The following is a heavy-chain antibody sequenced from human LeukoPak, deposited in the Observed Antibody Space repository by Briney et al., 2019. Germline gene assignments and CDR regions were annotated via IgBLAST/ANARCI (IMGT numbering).Heavy chain of an antibody. V-gene: IGHV4-39*01. CDR1: GGSISSSSYY. CDR3: ARRTYRNDLGIRYYYMDV. Sequence: SETLSLTCTVSGGSISSSSYYWGWIRQPPGKGLEWIGSIYYSGSTYYNPSLKSRVTISVDTSKNQFSLKLSSVTTADTAVYYCARRTYRNDLGIRYYYMDVWGKGTTVTISS. J-gene: IGHJ6*03. D-gene: IGHD4-11*01. CDR2: IYYSGST.